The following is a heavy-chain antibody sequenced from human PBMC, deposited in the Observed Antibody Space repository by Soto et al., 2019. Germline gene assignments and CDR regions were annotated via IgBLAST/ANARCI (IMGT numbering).Heavy chain of an antibody. J-gene: IGHJ6*02. CDR1: GYTFTGYY. Sequence: ASVKVSCKASGYTFTGYYMHWVLQAPGQGLEWMGWINPNSGGTNYAQKFQGWVTMTRDTSISTAYMELSRLRSDDTAVYYCATHGGCSGGSCYSDYYYGMDVWAQGTTVTVSS. CDR3: ATHGGCSGGSCYSDYYYGMDV. V-gene: IGHV1-2*04. CDR2: INPNSGGT. D-gene: IGHD2-15*01.